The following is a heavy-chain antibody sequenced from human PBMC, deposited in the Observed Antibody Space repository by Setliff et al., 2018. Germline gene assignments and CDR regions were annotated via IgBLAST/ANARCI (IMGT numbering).Heavy chain of an antibody. CDR3: ARESATIGEFPLYYFDK. D-gene: IGHD3-10*01. V-gene: IGHV4-61*09. CDR2: FHTGGAT. J-gene: IGHJ4*02. Sequence: SETLSLTCSVSGGSISSGGFYWSWIRQSAGRGLKWIGHFHTGGATDYNLSLKSRVTISLDSSKNQFSLRLSSVTAADAAVYFCARESATIGEFPLYYFDKWGQGIPVTVSS. CDR1: GGSISSGGFY.